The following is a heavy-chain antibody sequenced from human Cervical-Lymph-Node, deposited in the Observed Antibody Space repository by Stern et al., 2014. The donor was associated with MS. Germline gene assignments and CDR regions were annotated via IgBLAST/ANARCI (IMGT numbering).Heavy chain of an antibody. CDR2: IWSDGSVQ. V-gene: IGHV3-33*01. CDR3: ARDLAAVNGMDV. D-gene: IGHD6-19*01. Sequence: VQLVQSGGGVVQPGKSLRLACVASEFSFSIYGMHWVRQAPGKGLEWVAVIWSDGSVQYYVDSVKGRFTISRDNSKDTLYLQMNSLRAEDTAVYYCARDLAAVNGMDVWGRGTMVTV. J-gene: IGHJ6*02. CDR1: EFSFSIYG.